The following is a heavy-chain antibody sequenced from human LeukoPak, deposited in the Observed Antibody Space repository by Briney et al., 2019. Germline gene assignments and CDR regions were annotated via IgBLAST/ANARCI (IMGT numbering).Heavy chain of an antibody. Sequence: PSETLSLTCTVSGGSISSSSYYWGWIRQPPGKGLEWIGSIYYSGSTYYNPSLKSRVTISVDTSKNQFSLKLSSVTAADTAVYYCARDSTYYYYMDVWGKGTTVTASS. J-gene: IGHJ6*03. V-gene: IGHV4-39*07. CDR1: GGSISSSSYY. CDR2: IYYSGST. CDR3: ARDSTYYYYMDV.